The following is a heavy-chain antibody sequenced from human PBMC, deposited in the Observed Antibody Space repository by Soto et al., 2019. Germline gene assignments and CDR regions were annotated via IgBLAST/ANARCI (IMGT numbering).Heavy chain of an antibody. D-gene: IGHD3-16*02. J-gene: IGHJ4*02. CDR3: AREGGGGVIETFDY. CDR1: GYTFTSYA. Sequence: ASVKVSCKASGYTFTSYAMHWVRQAPGQRLEWMGWINAGNGNTKYSQKFQGRVTITRDTSASTAYMELRSLRSDDTAVYYCAREGGGGVIETFDYWGQGTLVTVSS. V-gene: IGHV1-3*01. CDR2: INAGNGNT.